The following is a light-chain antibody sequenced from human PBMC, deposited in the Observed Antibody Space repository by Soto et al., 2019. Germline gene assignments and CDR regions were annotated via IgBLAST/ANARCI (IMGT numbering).Light chain of an antibody. CDR3: QHYDNLPPF. CDR2: DAS. V-gene: IGKV1-33*01. Sequence: DIQMTQSPSSLSASVGDRVTITCQARQDISNYLNWYQQKPGKAPKLLIYDASNLETGRPSRFSGSGYGTDFTISISSLQPEDIATYYCQHYDNLPPFFGQGTRLEIK. J-gene: IGKJ5*01. CDR1: QDISNY.